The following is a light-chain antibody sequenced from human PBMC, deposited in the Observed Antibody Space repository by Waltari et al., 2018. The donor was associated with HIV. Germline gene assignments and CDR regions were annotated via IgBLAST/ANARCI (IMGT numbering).Light chain of an antibody. CDR2: GAS. CDR1: QSVSSSY. J-gene: IGKJ2*02. Sequence: EIVLTQSPGTLSLSSGERATLPCRASQSVSSSYLAWYQQKPGQAPRLLIYGASSRATGIPDRFSGSGSGTDFTLTISRLEPEDFAVYYCQQYGSSPPWTFGQGTKLEIK. CDR3: QQYGSSPPWT. V-gene: IGKV3-20*01.